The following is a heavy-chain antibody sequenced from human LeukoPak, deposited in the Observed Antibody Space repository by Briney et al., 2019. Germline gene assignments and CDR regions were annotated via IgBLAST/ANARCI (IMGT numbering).Heavy chain of an antibody. CDR3: AKEAYYYGSGSYYY. CDR1: GFTFSSYA. V-gene: IGHV3-23*01. CDR2: ISGSGGTT. J-gene: IGHJ4*02. Sequence: GGSLRLSCAASGFTFSSYAMSWVRQAPGKGLEWVSTISGSGGTTYYADSVKGRFTISRDKSKNTLYLQMNSLRTEDTAVYYCAKEAYYYGSGSYYYWGQGTLVNVSS. D-gene: IGHD3-10*01.